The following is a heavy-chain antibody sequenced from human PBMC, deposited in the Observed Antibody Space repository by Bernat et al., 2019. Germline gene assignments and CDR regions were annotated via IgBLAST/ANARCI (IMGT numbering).Heavy chain of an antibody. D-gene: IGHD3-9*01. CDR3: ARAGEYSVLTDYHQVAEY. CDR1: GYTFTYYP. Sequence: QVQLVQSGAEVKKPGASVKVSCQASGYTFTYYPIIWVRQAPGQSLEWMGWVSTANGNTGISQKFQGRVTITRDTSANSVYMELSSLTSEDTAVYYCARAGEYSVLTDYHQVAEYWGQGSLVTVSS. J-gene: IGHJ4*02. V-gene: IGHV1-3*04. CDR2: VSTANGNT.